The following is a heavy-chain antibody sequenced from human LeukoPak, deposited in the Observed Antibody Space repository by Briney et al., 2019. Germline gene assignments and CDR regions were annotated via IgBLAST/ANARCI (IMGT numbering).Heavy chain of an antibody. CDR2: IYYSGST. CDR1: GGSISSYY. Sequence: PSETLSLTCIVSGGSISSYYWSWIRQPPGKGLEWIGYIYYSGSTNYNPSLKSRVTISVDTSKNQFSLKLSSVTAVDTAVYYCARHRYYYDGSGYYYQPWGQGTLVTVSS. D-gene: IGHD3-22*01. CDR3: ARHRYYYDGSGYYYQP. J-gene: IGHJ5*02. V-gene: IGHV4-59*01.